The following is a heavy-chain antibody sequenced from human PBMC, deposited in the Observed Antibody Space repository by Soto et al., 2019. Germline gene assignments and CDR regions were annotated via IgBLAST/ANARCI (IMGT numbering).Heavy chain of an antibody. D-gene: IGHD2-2*01. CDR3: AREGLVLVPTTVNSDYYYYAMDV. CDR1: GGTFSSYT. Sequence: SVKVSCKASGGTFSSYTISWVRQAPGQGLEWMGRIIPILGIANYAQKFQGRVTITADESTSTAYMELSSLRSEDTAVYYCAREGLVLVPTTVNSDYYYYAMDVWGQGTTVTVSS. J-gene: IGHJ6*02. CDR2: IIPILGIA. V-gene: IGHV1-69*04.